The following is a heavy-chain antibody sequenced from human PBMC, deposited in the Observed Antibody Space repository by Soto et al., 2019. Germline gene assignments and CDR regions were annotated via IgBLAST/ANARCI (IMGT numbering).Heavy chain of an antibody. CDR2: IYHSGNT. V-gene: IGHV4-4*02. D-gene: IGHD2-15*01. Sequence: SETLSLTCAVSGGFISSSNWWSWVRHPPGKGLEWIGEIYHSGNTNYNPSLKSRVTISVDMSKNQFSLKLSSVTAADTAIYYCARLHSSRINWFGPWGQGTLVTVSS. J-gene: IGHJ5*02. CDR3: ARLHSSRINWFGP. CDR1: GGFISSSNW.